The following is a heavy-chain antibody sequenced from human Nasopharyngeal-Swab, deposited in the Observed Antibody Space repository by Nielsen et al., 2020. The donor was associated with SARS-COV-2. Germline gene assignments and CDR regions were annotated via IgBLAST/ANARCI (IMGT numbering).Heavy chain of an antibody. CDR2: IYYSGST. Sequence: GSLRLSCTVSGGSISSYYWSWIRQPPGKGLEWIGYIYYSGSTNYNPSLKSRVTISVDTSKNQFSLKLSSVTAADTAVYYCARHSGLYDFWSGYSMVDYWGQGTLVTVSS. J-gene: IGHJ4*02. V-gene: IGHV4-59*08. D-gene: IGHD3-3*01. CDR1: GGSISSYY. CDR3: ARHSGLYDFWSGYSMVDY.